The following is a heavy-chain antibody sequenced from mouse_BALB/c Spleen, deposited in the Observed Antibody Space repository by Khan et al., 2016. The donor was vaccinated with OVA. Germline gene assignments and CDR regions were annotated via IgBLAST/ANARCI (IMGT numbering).Heavy chain of an antibody. CDR3: ARKSYYGNWVDY. CDR1: GFSLTSYG. V-gene: IGHV2-2*02. D-gene: IGHD2-1*01. Sequence: QVQLKESGPGLVQPSQSLSITCTVSGFSLTSYGVHWVRQSPGKGLEWLGVIWSGGSTDYNAAFISRLSISKDNSKSQVFFKMNSLQANDTAIYYCARKSYYGNWVDYGGQGTSVTVSA. J-gene: IGHJ4*01. CDR2: IWSGGST.